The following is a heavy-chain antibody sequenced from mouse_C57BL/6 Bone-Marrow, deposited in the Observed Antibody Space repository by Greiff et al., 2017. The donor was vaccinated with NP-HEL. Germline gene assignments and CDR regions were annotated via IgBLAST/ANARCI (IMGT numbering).Heavy chain of an antibody. Sequence: EVMLVESGGGLVQSGRSLRLSCATSGFTFSDFYMEWVRQAPGKGLEWIAASRNKANDYTTEYSASVKGRFIVSRDTSQSILYLQMNALRAEDTAIYYCARDAVTGSWFAYWGQGTLVTVSA. V-gene: IGHV7-1*01. CDR1: GFTFSDFY. D-gene: IGHD4-1*01. CDR2: SRNKANDYTT. CDR3: ARDAVTGSWFAY. J-gene: IGHJ3*01.